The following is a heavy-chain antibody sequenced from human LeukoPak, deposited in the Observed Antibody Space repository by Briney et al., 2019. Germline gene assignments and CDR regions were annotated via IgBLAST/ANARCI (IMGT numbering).Heavy chain of an antibody. Sequence: PGGSLRLSCAASGFTFSSYAMHWVRQARAKGLEYVSAISSNGGSTYYANSVKGRFTISRDNSKNALYLQMGSLRAEDMAVYYCARGSYDFWSCYNWFDPWGQGTLVTVSS. V-gene: IGHV3-64*01. CDR1: GFTFSSYA. J-gene: IGHJ5*02. D-gene: IGHD3-3*01. CDR2: ISSNGGST. CDR3: ARGSYDFWSCYNWFDP.